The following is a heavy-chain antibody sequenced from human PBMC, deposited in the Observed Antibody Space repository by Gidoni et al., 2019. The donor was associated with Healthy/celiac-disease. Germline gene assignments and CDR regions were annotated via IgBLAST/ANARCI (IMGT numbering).Heavy chain of an antibody. CDR2: IWYDGSNK. CDR1: GFTFSSYG. D-gene: IGHD5-18*01. Sequence: QVQLVESGGGVVQPGRSLRLPCAASGFTFSSYGMHWVRQAPGKGLEGVAVIWYDGSNKYYADSVKGRFTISRDNSKNTLYLQMNSLRAEDTAVYYCARDSGADDPAYWYFDLWGRGTLVTVSS. CDR3: ARDSGADDPAYWYFDL. V-gene: IGHV3-33*01. J-gene: IGHJ2*01.